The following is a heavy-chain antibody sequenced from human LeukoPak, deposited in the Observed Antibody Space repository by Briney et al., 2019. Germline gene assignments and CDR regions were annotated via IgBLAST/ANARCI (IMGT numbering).Heavy chain of an antibody. CDR3: AKDRAVAPHYYYYMDV. CDR2: ISYDGSNK. D-gene: IGHD6-19*01. Sequence: PGRSLRLSCAASGFTFSSYAMHWVRQAPGKGLEWVAVISYDGSNKYYADSVKGRFTISRDNSKNTLYLQMNSLRAEDTAVYYCAKDRAVAPHYYYYMDVWGKGTAVTISS. V-gene: IGHV3-30*04. J-gene: IGHJ6*03. CDR1: GFTFSSYA.